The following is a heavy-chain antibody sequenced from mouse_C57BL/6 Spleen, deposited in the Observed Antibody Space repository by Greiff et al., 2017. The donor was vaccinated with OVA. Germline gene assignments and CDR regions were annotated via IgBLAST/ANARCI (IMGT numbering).Heavy chain of an antibody. CDR3: AREGQLEDYAMDY. CDR2: LSDGGSYT. CDR1: GFTFSSYA. V-gene: IGHV5-4*01. D-gene: IGHD3-1*01. Sequence: EVMLVESGGGLVKPGGSLKLSCAASGFTFSSYAMSWVRQTPKKRLDWVATLSDGGSYTYYPDNVKGRFTISRDNAKNNLYLQMSHLKSEDTAMYYCAREGQLEDYAMDYWGQGTSVTVSS. J-gene: IGHJ4*01.